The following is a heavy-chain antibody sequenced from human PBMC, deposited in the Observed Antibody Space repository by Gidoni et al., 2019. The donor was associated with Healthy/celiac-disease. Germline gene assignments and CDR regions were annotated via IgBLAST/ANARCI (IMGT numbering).Heavy chain of an antibody. V-gene: IGHV1-69*01. Sequence: QVQLVQSGAEVNQPGSSVKVSCKASGGTFRSYAISWVRQAPGQGLEWMGGIIPIFGTANYAQKFQGRVTITADESTSTAYMELSSLRSEDTAVYYCARAGGYCSGGSCPSDPWGQGTLVTVAS. CDR3: ARAGGYCSGGSCPSDP. J-gene: IGHJ5*02. D-gene: IGHD2-15*01. CDR2: IIPIFGTA. CDR1: GGTFRSYA.